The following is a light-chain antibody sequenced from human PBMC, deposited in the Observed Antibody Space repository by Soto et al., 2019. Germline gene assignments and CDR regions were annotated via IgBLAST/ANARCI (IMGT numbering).Light chain of an antibody. CDR1: SSDVGGYNY. J-gene: IGLJ1*01. CDR3: SSFTTSYFYV. CDR2: EVS. Sequence: QSALTQPASVSGSPGQSITISCTGTSSDVGGYNYVSWYQEYPGKAPKLMIYEVSKRPSGVSNRFSGSKSGNTASLTISGLQADDEAEYYCSSFTTSYFYVFGPGTKVTVL. V-gene: IGLV2-14*01.